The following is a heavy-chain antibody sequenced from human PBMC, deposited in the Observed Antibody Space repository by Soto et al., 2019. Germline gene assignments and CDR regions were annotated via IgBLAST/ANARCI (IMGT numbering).Heavy chain of an antibody. CDR2: ISSSSSYI. Sequence: EVQLVESGRGLVKPGGSLRLSCAASGFTFSSYSMNWVRQAPGKGLEWVSSISSSSSYIYYADSVKGRFTISRDNAKNSLYLQMNSLRAEDTAVYYCARVVDYYDPYCYYGMDVWGQGTTVTVCS. CDR1: GFTFSSYS. CDR3: ARVVDYYDPYCYYGMDV. J-gene: IGHJ6*02. D-gene: IGHD3-22*01. V-gene: IGHV3-21*01.